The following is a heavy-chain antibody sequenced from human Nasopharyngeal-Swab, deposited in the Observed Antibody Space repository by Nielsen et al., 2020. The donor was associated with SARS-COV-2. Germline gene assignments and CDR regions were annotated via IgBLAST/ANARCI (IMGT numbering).Heavy chain of an antibody. CDR2: IYYSGST. D-gene: IGHD3-22*01. Sequence: SETLSLTCTVSGGSISSYYWSWIRQPPGKGLEWIGYIYYSGSTNYNPSLKSRVTISVDTSKNQFSLKLSSVTAADTAVYYCERDSADYYDSSIFSNWFDPWGQGTLVTVSS. CDR1: GGSISSYY. V-gene: IGHV4-59*01. CDR3: ERDSADYYDSSIFSNWFDP. J-gene: IGHJ5*02.